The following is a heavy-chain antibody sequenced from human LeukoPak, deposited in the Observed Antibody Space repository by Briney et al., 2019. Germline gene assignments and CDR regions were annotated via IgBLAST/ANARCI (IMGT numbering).Heavy chain of an antibody. V-gene: IGHV3-21*01. J-gene: IGHJ4*02. D-gene: IGHD2-15*01. CDR2: ISSSSSYI. Sequence: GGSLRLSCAASGFTFSSYSMNWVRQAPGKGLEWVSSISSSSSYIYYADSVKGRFTISRDNAKNSLYLQMNSLRAEDTAVYYCARDYPGYCSGGSCSPAFEDWGRGTLVTVSS. CDR3: ARDYPGYCSGGSCSPAFED. CDR1: GFTFSSYS.